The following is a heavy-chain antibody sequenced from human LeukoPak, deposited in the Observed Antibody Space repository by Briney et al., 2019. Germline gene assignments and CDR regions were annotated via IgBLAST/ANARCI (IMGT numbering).Heavy chain of an antibody. Sequence: GGSLRLSCGASGFTVRNNYMSWVRQAPGKGLEWVSGIYIGGKTYYADSVQGRFTISRDNSKNTLYLQMGSLRVDDTAVYYCTLQNYGMDVWGQGTTAIVSS. CDR1: GFTVRNNY. CDR2: IYIGGKT. V-gene: IGHV3-66*02. CDR3: TLQNYGMDV. J-gene: IGHJ6*02.